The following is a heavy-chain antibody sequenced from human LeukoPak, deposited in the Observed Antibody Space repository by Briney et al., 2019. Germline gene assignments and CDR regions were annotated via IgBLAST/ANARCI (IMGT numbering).Heavy chain of an antibody. V-gene: IGHV1-46*01. CDR1: GYTFTSYY. D-gene: IGHD2-21*02. J-gene: IGHJ4*02. Sequence: GASVKVSCKASGYTFTSYYMHWVRQAPGQGPEWMGIINPSGGSTSYAQKFQGRVTMTRDTSTSTVYMELSSLRSEDTAVYYCATYPPYCGGDCSFDYWGQGTLVTVSS. CDR2: INPSGGST. CDR3: ATYPPYCGGDCSFDY.